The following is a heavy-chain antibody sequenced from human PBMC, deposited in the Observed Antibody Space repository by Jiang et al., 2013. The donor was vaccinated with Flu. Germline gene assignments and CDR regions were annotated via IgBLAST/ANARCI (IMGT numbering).Heavy chain of an antibody. V-gene: IGHV4-34*01. CDR2: NHSGST. D-gene: IGHD3-3*01. J-gene: IGHJ4*02. Sequence: NHSGSTNYNPSLKSRVTISVDTSKNQFSLKLSSVTAADTAVYYCARGGLDYDFWSGYYTSGFDYWGQGTLVTVSS. CDR3: ARGGLDYDFWSGYYTSGFDY.